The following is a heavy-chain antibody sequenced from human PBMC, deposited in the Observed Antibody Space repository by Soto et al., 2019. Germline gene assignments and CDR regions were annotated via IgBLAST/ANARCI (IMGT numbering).Heavy chain of an antibody. CDR1: GYTFTSYA. J-gene: IGHJ6*02. CDR3: AIHPTSKYYYYYYGMDV. Sequence: QVQLVQSGAEVKKPGASVKVSCKASGYTFTSYAMHWVRQAPGQRLEWMGWINAGNGNTKYSQKFQGRVTITRDTSASTAYMELSSLRSEATAVYYCAIHPTSKYYYYYYGMDVWGQGTTVTVSS. V-gene: IGHV1-3*01. CDR2: INAGNGNT.